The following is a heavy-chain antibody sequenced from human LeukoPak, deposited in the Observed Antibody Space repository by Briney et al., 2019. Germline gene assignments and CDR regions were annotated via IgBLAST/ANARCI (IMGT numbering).Heavy chain of an antibody. J-gene: IGHJ4*02. CDR1: GFTFSSYA. CDR3: AKDPSTGYDFLSGYYHDYYFDY. CDR2: ISGSAGST. Sequence: GGSLRFSCAGSGFTFSSYAMSWVRQAPGKGLEWVSAISGSAGSTYYADSVKGRFTISRDNSKNTLYLQMNSLRAEDTAVYYCAKDPSTGYDFLSGYYHDYYFDYWGQGTLVTVSS. V-gene: IGHV3-23*01. D-gene: IGHD3-3*01.